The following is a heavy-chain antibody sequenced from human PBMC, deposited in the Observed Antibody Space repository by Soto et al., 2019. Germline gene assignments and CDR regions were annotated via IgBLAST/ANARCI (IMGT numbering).Heavy chain of an antibody. CDR2: ISTYSGDT. CDR1: GYTFFTYV. J-gene: IGHJ5*02. V-gene: IGHV1-18*01. CDR3: ARHHGPTTYGNRFDL. D-gene: IGHD5-12*01. Sequence: QVHLVQSGVEVKTPGASVKVSCQASGYTFFTYVISWVRQAPGQGLEWMGWISTYSGDTKYAQKFQGRVTMTTDTSTTTAHLELRSLRSDDTAVYYCARHHGPTTYGNRFDLLGQGTLVTVSS.